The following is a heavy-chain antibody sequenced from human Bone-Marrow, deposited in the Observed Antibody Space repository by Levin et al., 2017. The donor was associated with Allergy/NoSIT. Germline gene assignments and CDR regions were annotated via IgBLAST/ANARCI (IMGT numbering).Heavy chain of an antibody. CDR2: IYYSGST. D-gene: IGHD3-3*01. Sequence: SQTLSLTCTVSGGSISSSYWSWIRQPPGKGLEWIGYIYYSGSTNYNPSLKSRVTISVDTSKNQFSLKLSSVTAADTAVYYCARLDTYYDFWSGYSYWYFDLWGRGTLVTVSS. V-gene: IGHV4-59*08. J-gene: IGHJ2*01. CDR1: GGSISSSY. CDR3: ARLDTYYDFWSGYSYWYFDL.